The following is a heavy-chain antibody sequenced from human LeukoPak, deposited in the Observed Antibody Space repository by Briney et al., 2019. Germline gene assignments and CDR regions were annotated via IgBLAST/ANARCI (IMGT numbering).Heavy chain of an antibody. V-gene: IGHV4-4*02. CDR1: SASITSSNY. Sequence: SETLSLTCTVSSASITSSNYWSWVRQPPGKGLEWIGEINHSGTTNYNPSLRSRVTISVDKSKNQFSLKLSSVTAADTAFYYCARWYYTGSGYYYDFWGQGTLVTVSS. CDR3: ARWYYTGSGYYYDF. J-gene: IGHJ4*02. CDR2: INHSGTT. D-gene: IGHD3-22*01.